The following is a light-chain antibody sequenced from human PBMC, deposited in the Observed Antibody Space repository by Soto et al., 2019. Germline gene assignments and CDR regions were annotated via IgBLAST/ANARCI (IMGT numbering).Light chain of an antibody. CDR3: SSYAGSNNVV. V-gene: IGLV2-8*01. J-gene: IGLJ2*01. CDR2: EVS. CDR1: SSDVGGYNY. Sequence: QSALTQPPSASGSPGQSVTISCTGTSSDVGGYNYVSWYQQHPGKAPKLMIYEVSKRPSGVPDRFSGSKSGNTASLTVSGLQAEDEANYYSSSYAGSNNVVFGGGTKL.